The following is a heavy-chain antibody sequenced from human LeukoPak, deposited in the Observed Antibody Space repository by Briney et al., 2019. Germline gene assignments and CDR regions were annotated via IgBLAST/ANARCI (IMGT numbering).Heavy chain of an antibody. J-gene: IGHJ4*02. CDR3: ARYDSSGYYNDY. V-gene: IGHV1-2*02. CDR2: INPNSGGT. CDR1: GGTFSSYA. Sequence: ASVKVSCKASGGTFSSYAISWVRQAPGQGLEWMGWINPNSGGTNYAQKFQGRVTMTRDTSISTAYMELSRLRSDDTAVYYCARYDSSGYYNDYWGQGTLVTVSS. D-gene: IGHD3-22*01.